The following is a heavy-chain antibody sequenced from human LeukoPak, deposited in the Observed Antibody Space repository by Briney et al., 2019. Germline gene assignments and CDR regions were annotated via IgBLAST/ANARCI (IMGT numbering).Heavy chain of an antibody. CDR2: VASSGAS. Sequence: NPSETLSLTCTVSGDSLNTYYWTWLRQTPGKELEWIGFVASSGASNYNPTPKNRDSISIDTSKNQFSLALTSVTPADTAVYYCARVVRGVVTSNWFDPWGQGTLVSVSS. D-gene: IGHD2-21*02. CDR1: GDSLNTYY. V-gene: IGHV4-59*01. CDR3: ARVVRGVVTSNWFDP. J-gene: IGHJ5*02.